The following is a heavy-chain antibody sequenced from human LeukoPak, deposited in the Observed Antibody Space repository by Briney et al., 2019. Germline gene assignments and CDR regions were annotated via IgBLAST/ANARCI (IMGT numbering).Heavy chain of an antibody. Sequence: GGSLRLSCAASGFTVSSNYMSWVRQAPGKGLEWVSVIYSGGNTYYADSVKGRFTISRDNSKNTLYLQMNSLRGEDTAVYYCVRDEGFHGSGSNWGQGTLVTVSS. CDR3: VRDEGFHGSGSN. V-gene: IGHV3-66*01. CDR1: GFTVSSNY. CDR2: IYSGGNT. J-gene: IGHJ4*02. D-gene: IGHD3-10*01.